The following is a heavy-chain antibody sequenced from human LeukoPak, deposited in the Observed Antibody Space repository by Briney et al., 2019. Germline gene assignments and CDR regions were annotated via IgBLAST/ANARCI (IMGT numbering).Heavy chain of an antibody. CDR3: ARHDIVGATRGEPYFDY. V-gene: IGHV3-53*04. Sequence: GGSLRLSCAASVFTVSSNYMSWVRQAPGKGLEWVSVIYSGGSTYYADSVKGRVTISRHNSKNTLYLQMNRLRAEDTAVYYCARHDIVGATRGEPYFDYWGQGTLVTVSS. D-gene: IGHD1-26*01. CDR2: IYSGGST. CDR1: VFTVSSNY. J-gene: IGHJ4*02.